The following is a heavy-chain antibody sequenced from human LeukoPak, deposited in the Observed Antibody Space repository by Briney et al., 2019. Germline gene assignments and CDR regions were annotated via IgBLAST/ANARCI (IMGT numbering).Heavy chain of an antibody. CDR2: ISNSGRT. CDR3: TRHYDSDSSGDPDWFDP. J-gene: IGHJ5*02. V-gene: IGHV4-59*08. Sequence: LETLSLTCTVSGASVTIDYWGWIRQPPGKGLEWIGHISNSGRTNYNPSLKSQVTISLDTSRNQFSLKLTSVTAADTAIYYCTRHYDSDSSGDPDWFDPWGQGTLVTVSS. CDR1: GASVTIDY. D-gene: IGHD3-22*01.